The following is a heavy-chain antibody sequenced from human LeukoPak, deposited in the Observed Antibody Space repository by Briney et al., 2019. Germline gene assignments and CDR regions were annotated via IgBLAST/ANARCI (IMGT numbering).Heavy chain of an antibody. CDR3: ASQGGGWGSSSSPSDY. Sequence: PGGSLRLSCAASGFTLSSYGMHWVRQAPGKGLEWVANIKQDGSEKYYVDSVKGRFTISRDNAKNSLYLQMNSLRAEDTAVYYCASQGGGWGSSSSPSDYWGQGTLVTVSS. D-gene: IGHD6-6*01. J-gene: IGHJ4*02. CDR1: GFTLSSYG. V-gene: IGHV3-7*01. CDR2: IKQDGSEK.